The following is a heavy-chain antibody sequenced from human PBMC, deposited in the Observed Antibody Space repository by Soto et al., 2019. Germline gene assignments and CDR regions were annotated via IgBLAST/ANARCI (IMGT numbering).Heavy chain of an antibody. J-gene: IGHJ3*02. CDR3: ARGRGAAIVVVVAATLAFDI. CDR1: GGSFSGYY. D-gene: IGHD2-15*01. CDR2: INHSGST. Sequence: SETLSLTCAVYGGSFSGYYWSWIRQPPGKGLEWIGEINHSGSTNYNPSLKSRVTISVDTSKNQFSLKLSSVTAADTAVYYCARGRGAAIVVVVAATLAFDIWGQWTMVTVSS. V-gene: IGHV4-34*01.